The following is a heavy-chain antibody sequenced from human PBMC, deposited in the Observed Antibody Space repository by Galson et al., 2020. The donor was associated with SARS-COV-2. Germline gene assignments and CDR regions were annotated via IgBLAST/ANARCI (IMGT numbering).Heavy chain of an antibody. Sequence: SETLSLTCTVSGGSISSGGYYWSWIRQHTGKGLEWIGYIYYSGSTYYNPSLKSRVTISVDTSKNQFSLKLSSVTAADTAVYYCARFWKNYDCWSGPGHYYYYMDVWGKGTTVTVSS. J-gene: IGHJ6*03. CDR3: ARFWKNYDCWSGPGHYYYYMDV. D-gene: IGHD3-3*01. CDR2: IYYSGST. CDR1: GGSISSGGYY. V-gene: IGHV4-31*03.